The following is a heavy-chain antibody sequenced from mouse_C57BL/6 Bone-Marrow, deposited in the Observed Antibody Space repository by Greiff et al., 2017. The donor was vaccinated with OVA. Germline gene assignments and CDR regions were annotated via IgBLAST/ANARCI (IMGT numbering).Heavy chain of an antibody. CDR1: GFTFSDYY. D-gene: IGHD1-1*01. J-gene: IGHJ4*01. CDR3: ARYGLYYSGSSNYYAMDY. Sequence: EVQVVESAGGLVQPGRSMKLSCTASGFTFSDYYMAWVRQVPEKGLEWVANINYDGSSTYYLDSLKSRFIISRDNAKNILYLQMSSLKSEDTATYYCARYGLYYSGSSNYYAMDYWGQGTSVTVSS. V-gene: IGHV5-16*01. CDR2: INYDGSST.